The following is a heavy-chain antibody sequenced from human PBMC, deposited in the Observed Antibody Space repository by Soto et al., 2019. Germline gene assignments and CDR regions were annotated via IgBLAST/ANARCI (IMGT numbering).Heavy chain of an antibody. V-gene: IGHV1-18*01. CDR1: GYAFTTYG. Sequence: QVNLVQSGAEVKKPGASVKVSCKGSGYAFTTYGITWVRQAPGQGLEWMGWISAHNGNTNYAQKLQGRVTVTIDTSTSTAYMELRSLRSDDAAVYDCARGRYGDYWGQGAVVTVSP. CDR3: ARGRYGDY. J-gene: IGHJ4*02. CDR2: ISAHNGNT. D-gene: IGHD1-1*01.